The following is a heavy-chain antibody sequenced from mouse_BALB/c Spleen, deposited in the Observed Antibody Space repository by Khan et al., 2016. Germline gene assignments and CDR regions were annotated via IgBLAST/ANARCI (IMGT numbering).Heavy chain of an antibody. CDR2: IYPGNTDA. Sequence: VQLKESGTVLARPGASVKMSCKASGYTFSNYWMHWIKQRPGQGLEWIGVIYPGNTDATYNQKFKGKAELTAVASTSTAYMELSSLTNEDSAVYYCTRVDTTGYAWFAYWGQGTLVTVSA. V-gene: IGHV1-5*01. D-gene: IGHD3-2*01. CDR3: TRVDTTGYAWFAY. CDR1: GYTFSNYW. J-gene: IGHJ3*01.